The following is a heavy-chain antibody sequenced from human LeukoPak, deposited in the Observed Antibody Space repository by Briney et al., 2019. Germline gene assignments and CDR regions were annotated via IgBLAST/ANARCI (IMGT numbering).Heavy chain of an antibody. CDR1: GFTFSSYW. CDR3: ARDMGGSYYGNAFDI. Sequence: GGSLRLSCAASGFTFSSYWMHWVRQAPGKGLVWVSRINSDGSSTSYADSVKGRFTISRDNAKNSLYLQMNSLRAEDTAVYYCARDMGGSYYGNAFDIWGQGTMVTVSS. V-gene: IGHV3-74*01. CDR2: INSDGSST. J-gene: IGHJ3*02. D-gene: IGHD1-26*01.